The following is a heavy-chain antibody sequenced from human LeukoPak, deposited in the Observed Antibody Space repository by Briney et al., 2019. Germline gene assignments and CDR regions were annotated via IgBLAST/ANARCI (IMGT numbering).Heavy chain of an antibody. J-gene: IGHJ3*02. D-gene: IGHD2-2*01. V-gene: IGHV3-48*01. CDR1: GFTFTSYN. CDR2: ISSGSSTI. CDR3: ARQKGAVPSPSDDAFDI. Sequence: GGSLRLSCAVSGFTFTSYNMNWVRQAPGKGLEWISYISSGSSTIYYADSVKGRFTISRDNAKNSLSLQMNSLRAEDTAVYYCARQKGAVPSPSDDAFDIWGQGTMVTVSS.